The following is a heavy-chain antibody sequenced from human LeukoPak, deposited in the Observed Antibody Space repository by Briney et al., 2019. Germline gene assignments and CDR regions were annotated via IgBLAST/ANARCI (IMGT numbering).Heavy chain of an antibody. CDR3: ARGPYSGSYHYYDY. Sequence: GGSLRLSCAASGFTFSSYGMNWVRQAPGKGPEWVSYISSSSSTIYYADSVKGRFTVSRDNAKNSLYLQTNSLRDGDTAVYYCARGPYSGSYHYYDYWGQGTLVTVSS. J-gene: IGHJ4*02. CDR2: ISSSSSTI. D-gene: IGHD1-26*01. CDR1: GFTFSSYG. V-gene: IGHV3-48*02.